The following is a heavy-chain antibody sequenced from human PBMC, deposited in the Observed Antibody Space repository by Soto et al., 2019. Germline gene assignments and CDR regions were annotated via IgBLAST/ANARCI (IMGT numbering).Heavy chain of an antibody. CDR1: GFTFSSYW. V-gene: IGHV3-7*01. J-gene: IGHJ6*02. CDR2: IKQDGSEK. D-gene: IGHD1-26*01. CDR3: ARDSPDSGSYYYYYYGMDV. Sequence: GGSLRLSCAASGFTFSSYWMSWVRQAPGKGLEWVANIKQDGSEKYYVDSVKGRFTISRDNAKNSLYLQMNSLRAEDTAVYYCARDSPDSGSYYYYYYGMDVWGQGTTVTVSS.